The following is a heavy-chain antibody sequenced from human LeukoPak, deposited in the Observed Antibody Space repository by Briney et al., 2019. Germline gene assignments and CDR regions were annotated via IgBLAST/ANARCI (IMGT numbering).Heavy chain of an antibody. CDR2: ISSSGSTI. V-gene: IGHV3-11*01. J-gene: IGHJ5*02. CDR3: ARGIAAAGGWFDP. CDR1: GFTFSDYY. Sequence: GGSLRLSCAASGFTFSDYYMSWVRQAPGKGLEWVSYISSSGSTIYYADSVKGRFTISRDNAKNSMNLQMNSLRAEDTAVYYCARGIAAAGGWFDPWGQGTLVTVSS. D-gene: IGHD6-13*01.